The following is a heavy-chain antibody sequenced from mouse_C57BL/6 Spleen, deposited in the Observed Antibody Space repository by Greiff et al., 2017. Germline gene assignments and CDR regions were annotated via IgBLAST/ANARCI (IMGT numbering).Heavy chain of an antibody. D-gene: IGHD2-2*01. CDR3: ARLGLPRYAMDY. Sequence: EVKLVESGGGLVKPGGSLKLSCAASGFTFSDYGMHWVRQAPEKGLEWVAYISSGSSTIYYADTVKGRFTISRDNAKNTLFLQMTSLRSEDTAMYYCARLGLPRYAMDYWGQGTSVTVSS. CDR2: ISSGSSTI. V-gene: IGHV5-17*01. CDR1: GFTFSDYG. J-gene: IGHJ4*01.